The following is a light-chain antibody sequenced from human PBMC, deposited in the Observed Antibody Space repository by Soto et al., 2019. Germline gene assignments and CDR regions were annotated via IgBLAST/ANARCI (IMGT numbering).Light chain of an antibody. J-gene: IGKJ5*01. CDR1: QSVTSSY. CDR2: DTS. Sequence: EIVLTQSPGTLSLSPGERATLSCRASQSVTSSYIAWYQVKPGQAPRLLIYDTSSRATGIPDRFSGSGSGTDFTLTITRLEPEDFAVFYCQQYGTSEIIFGQGTRLEIK. CDR3: QQYGTSEII. V-gene: IGKV3-20*01.